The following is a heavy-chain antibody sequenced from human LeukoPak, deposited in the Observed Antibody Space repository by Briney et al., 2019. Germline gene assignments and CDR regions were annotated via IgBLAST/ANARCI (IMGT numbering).Heavy chain of an antibody. D-gene: IGHD5-18*01. Sequence: GGSLRLSCAASGFTFSNYWMHWVRQAPGEGLVWVARIKSVEGTISYADSVKGRFTISRDNAKNTLYLQMNSLRAEDTAVYYCAREDTAMAYDALDIWGQGTMVTVSS. CDR1: GFTFSNYW. CDR3: AREDTAMAYDALDI. J-gene: IGHJ3*02. V-gene: IGHV3-74*01. CDR2: IKSVEGTI.